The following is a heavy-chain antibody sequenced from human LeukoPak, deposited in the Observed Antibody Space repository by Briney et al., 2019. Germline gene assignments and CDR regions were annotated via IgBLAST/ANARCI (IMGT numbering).Heavy chain of an antibody. V-gene: IGHV3-23*01. J-gene: IGHJ6*03. Sequence: GGSLRLSCVGTGFTFRSYAMTWIRQAPGKGLEWVADIGGSGSSAFYADSVKGRFTISRDNAKSTLYVEMHSPRVEDTAVYFCAKLADFWSGYYSSFYYYYMDVWGKGTAVTVSS. CDR2: IGGSGSSA. CDR1: GFTFRSYA. CDR3: AKLADFWSGYYSSFYYYYMDV. D-gene: IGHD3-3*01.